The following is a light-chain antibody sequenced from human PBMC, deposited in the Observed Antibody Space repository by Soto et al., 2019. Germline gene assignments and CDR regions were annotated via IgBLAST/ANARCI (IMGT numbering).Light chain of an antibody. V-gene: IGLV2-14*01. CDR2: DVS. J-gene: IGLJ3*02. CDR1: SSDVGGYNY. CDR3: SSYTSTFTRV. Sequence: QSALTQPASVSGSPGQSITISCTGTSSDVGGYNYVSWYQQHPGKAPKLMIYDVSNRPSGVSNRFSGSKSGNTASLTISGLQAEDEADYYCSSYTSTFTRVFGGGTKVTVL.